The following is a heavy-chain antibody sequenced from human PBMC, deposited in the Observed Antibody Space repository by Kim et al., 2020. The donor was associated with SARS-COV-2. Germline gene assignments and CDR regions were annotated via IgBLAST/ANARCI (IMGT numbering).Heavy chain of an antibody. Sequence: GGSLRLSCAASGFTFSSYAMHWVRQAPGKGLEWVAVISYDGSNKYYADSVKGRFTISRDNSKNTLYLQMNSLRAEDTAVYYCARDHQWLDNPYWYFDLWGRGTLVTVSS. CDR3: ARDHQWLDNPYWYFDL. CDR2: ISYDGSNK. V-gene: IGHV3-30*04. D-gene: IGHD6-19*01. CDR1: GFTFSSYA. J-gene: IGHJ2*01.